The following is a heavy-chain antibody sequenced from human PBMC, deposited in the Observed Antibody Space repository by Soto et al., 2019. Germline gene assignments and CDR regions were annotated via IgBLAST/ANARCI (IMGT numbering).Heavy chain of an antibody. CDR1: GYTFTSYG. V-gene: IGHV1-18*01. CDR2: ISAYNGNT. CDR3: ARDRYCSSTSCYWYYYYYMDV. J-gene: IGHJ6*03. D-gene: IGHD2-2*01. Sequence: ASVKVSCKASGYTFTSYGISLVRQAPGQGLEWMGWISAYNGNTNYAQKLQGRVTMTTDTSTSTAYMELRSLRSDDTAVYYCARDRYCSSTSCYWYYYYYMDVWGKGTTVTVSS.